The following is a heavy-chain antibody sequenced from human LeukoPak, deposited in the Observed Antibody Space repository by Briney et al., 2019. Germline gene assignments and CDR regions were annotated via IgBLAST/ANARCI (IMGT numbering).Heavy chain of an antibody. CDR2: IYPGDSET. D-gene: IGHD6-6*01. CDR1: GFSFTSYW. CDR3: ARRPYSNSSGGYMDV. J-gene: IGHJ6*03. V-gene: IGHV5-51*01. Sequence: GESLKISCKGSGFSFTSYWIGWVRRMPGKGLEWMGIIYPGDSETIYSPSFQGQVTISADKSINTAYLQWSSLKASDTAMYYCARRPYSNSSGGYMDVWGTGTTVTVSS.